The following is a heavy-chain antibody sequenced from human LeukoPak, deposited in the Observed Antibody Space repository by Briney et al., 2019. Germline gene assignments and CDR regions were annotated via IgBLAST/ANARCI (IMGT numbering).Heavy chain of an antibody. D-gene: IGHD6-13*01. V-gene: IGHV4-31*03. CDR1: GGSISSGGYY. Sequence: SETLSLTCTVSGGSISSGGYYWSWIRQHPGKGLEWIGYIYYSGSTYYNPSLKSRVTISVDTSKNQFSLKLSSVTAADTAVYYCARVDASPYSSSWYFDYWGQETLVTVSS. CDR2: IYYSGST. CDR3: ARVDASPYSSSWYFDY. J-gene: IGHJ4*02.